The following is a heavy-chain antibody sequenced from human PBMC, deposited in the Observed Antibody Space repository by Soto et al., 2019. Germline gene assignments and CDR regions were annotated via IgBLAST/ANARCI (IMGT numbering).Heavy chain of an antibody. V-gene: IGHV3-33*01. J-gene: IGHJ4*02. D-gene: IGHD2-21*01. Sequence: QVQLVESGGGVVQPGRSLRLSCAASGFTFSSYGRHWVRQAPGKGLEWVAVIWYDGSNKYYADYVKGRFTISRDNSKNTLYLQMNSLRAEDTAVYYCARDSGDSLDYWGQGTLVTVSS. CDR1: GFTFSSYG. CDR2: IWYDGSNK. CDR3: ARDSGDSLDY.